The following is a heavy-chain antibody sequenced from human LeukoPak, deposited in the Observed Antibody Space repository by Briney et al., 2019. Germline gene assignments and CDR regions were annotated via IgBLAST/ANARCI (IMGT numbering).Heavy chain of an antibody. CDR3: ASRVTANSVFDY. J-gene: IGHJ4*02. CDR1: GYTFTSYY. CDR2: INPSAGST. D-gene: IGHD2-21*02. Sequence: ASVQVSCKASGYTFTSYYIHWVRQAPGRGLEWMGIINPSAGSTTFAQDFQGRVTMTRDMSTSTVYMELSSLRSEDTAIYYCASRVTANSVFDYWGQGTLVTVSS. V-gene: IGHV1-46*01.